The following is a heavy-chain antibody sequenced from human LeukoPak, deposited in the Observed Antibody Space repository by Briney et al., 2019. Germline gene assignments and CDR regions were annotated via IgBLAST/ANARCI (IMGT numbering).Heavy chain of an antibody. D-gene: IGHD4-23*01. CDR1: GGSISSYY. CDR3: ARHGDYGGNSMFDY. CDR2: IYTSGST. J-gene: IGHJ4*02. Sequence: SETLSLTCTVSGGSISSYYWSWIWQPPGKGLEWIGYIYTSGSTNYNPFLKSRVTISVDTSKNQFSLKLSSVTAADTAVYYCARHGDYGGNSMFDYWGQGTLVTVSS. V-gene: IGHV4-4*09.